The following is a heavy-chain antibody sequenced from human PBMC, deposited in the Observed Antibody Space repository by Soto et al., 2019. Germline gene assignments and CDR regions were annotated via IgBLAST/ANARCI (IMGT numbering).Heavy chain of an antibody. J-gene: IGHJ4*02. CDR3: VRTTYFSGSSVYPRFFDY. V-gene: IGHV3-72*01. CDR2: SRDKAQGYST. Sequence: PGGSLRLSCIASGVAISGYAMSWVRQAPGKGLEWVGRSRDKAQGYSTTYAASVKGRFTTSRDESKNSLYLQMNSLKTEDTAIYYCVRTTYFSGSSVYPRFFDYWGQGTLVTVSS. CDR1: GVAISGYA. D-gene: IGHD3-22*01.